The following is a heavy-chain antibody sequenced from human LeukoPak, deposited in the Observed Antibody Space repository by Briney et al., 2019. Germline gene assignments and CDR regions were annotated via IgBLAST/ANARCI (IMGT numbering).Heavy chain of an antibody. D-gene: IGHD3-22*01. Sequence: AAVKVSCKASGYTFTSYGISWVRQPPGQGLEWMGWISAYNGNTNYAQKLQGRVTMTTDTSTSTAYMELRSLRSDDTAVYYCARDPLYYYDSSGYYGHGAFDIWGQGTMVTVSS. V-gene: IGHV1-18*01. CDR1: GYTFTSYG. CDR3: ARDPLYYYDSSGYYGHGAFDI. J-gene: IGHJ3*02. CDR2: ISAYNGNT.